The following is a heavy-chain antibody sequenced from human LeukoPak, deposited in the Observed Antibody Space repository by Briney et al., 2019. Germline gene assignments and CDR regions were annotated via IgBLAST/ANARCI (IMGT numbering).Heavy chain of an antibody. CDR2: ISSRGSAI. CDR3: ARDMEPDAFDI. D-gene: IGHD1-1*01. CDR1: GFTFSSYA. V-gene: IGHV3-48*03. Sequence: PGGSLRLSCAASGFTFSSYAMNWVRQAPGKGLEWVSYISSRGSAIYYADSVKGRFTISRDIAKTSLHLQMNSLRAEDTAIYYCARDMEPDAFDIWGQGTMVTVSS. J-gene: IGHJ3*02.